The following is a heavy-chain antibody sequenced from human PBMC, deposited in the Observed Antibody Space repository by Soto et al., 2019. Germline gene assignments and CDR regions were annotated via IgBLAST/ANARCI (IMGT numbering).Heavy chain of an antibody. V-gene: IGHV3-21*01. D-gene: IGHD2-15*01. CDR3: ARATDIVVVVAAGPFDY. J-gene: IGHJ4*02. CDR2: ISSSSSYI. Sequence: TGGSLRLSCAASGFTFSSYSMNWVRQAPGKGLEWVSSISSSSSYIYYADSVKGRFTISRDNAKNSLYLQMNSLRAEDTAVYYCARATDIVVVVAAGPFDYWGQGTLVTVSS. CDR1: GFTFSSYS.